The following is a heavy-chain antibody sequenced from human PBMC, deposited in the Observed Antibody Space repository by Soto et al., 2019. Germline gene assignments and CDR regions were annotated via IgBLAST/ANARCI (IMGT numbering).Heavy chain of an antibody. V-gene: IGHV4-34*01. D-gene: IGHD3-3*01. CDR2: INHSGST. J-gene: IGHJ6*02. Sequence: SETLSLTCAVYGGSFSGYYWSWIRQPPGKGLEWIGEINHSGSTNYNPSLKSRVTISVDTSKNQFSLKLSSVTAADTAVYYCARGRGERSGYYYYYYGMDVWGQGTTVT. CDR1: GGSFSGYY. CDR3: ARGRGERSGYYYYYYGMDV.